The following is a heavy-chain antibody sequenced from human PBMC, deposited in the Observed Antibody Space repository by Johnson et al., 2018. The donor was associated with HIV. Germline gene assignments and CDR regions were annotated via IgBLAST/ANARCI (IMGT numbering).Heavy chain of an antibody. D-gene: IGHD4-17*01. V-gene: IGHV3-30*14. CDR2: ISYDGSNK. J-gene: IGHJ3*02. CDR3: ARESTATRGDAWDI. CDR1: GFTFSSYA. Sequence: QVQLVESGGGVVQPGRSLRLSCAASGFTFSSYAMHWVRQAPGKGLEWAAVISYDGSNKYYADSVKGRFTISRDNSKNPLYLQMGSLRAEDMAVYYCARESTATRGDAWDIWGQGTMVTVSS.